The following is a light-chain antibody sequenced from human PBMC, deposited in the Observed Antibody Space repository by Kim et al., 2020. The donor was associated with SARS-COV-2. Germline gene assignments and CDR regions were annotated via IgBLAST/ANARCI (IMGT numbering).Light chain of an antibody. V-gene: IGKV3-20*01. CDR2: GTS. CDR1: QYVASKY. J-gene: IGKJ1*01. Sequence: SPGERATLSCRASQYVASKYLVWYQQKPGQVPRLLIYGTSSRATGVPDRFSGSGSGTDFTLTISRLEPEDFAVYYCHQYDTSPRTFGQGTKVDIK. CDR3: HQYDTSPRT.